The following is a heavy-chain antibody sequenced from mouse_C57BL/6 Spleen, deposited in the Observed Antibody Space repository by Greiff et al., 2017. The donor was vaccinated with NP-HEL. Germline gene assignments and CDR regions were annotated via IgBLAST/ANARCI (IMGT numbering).Heavy chain of an antibody. V-gene: IGHV1-19*01. D-gene: IGHD2-3*01. Sequence: VQLQQSGPVLVKPGASVKMSCKASGYTFTDYYMNWVKQSHGKSLEWIGVINPYNGGTSYNQKFKGKATLTVDKSSSTAYMELNSLTSEDSAVYYCARSSHDGYSSYYAMDDWGQGTSVTVSS. J-gene: IGHJ4*01. CDR2: INPYNGGT. CDR3: ARSSHDGYSSYYAMDD. CDR1: GYTFTDYY.